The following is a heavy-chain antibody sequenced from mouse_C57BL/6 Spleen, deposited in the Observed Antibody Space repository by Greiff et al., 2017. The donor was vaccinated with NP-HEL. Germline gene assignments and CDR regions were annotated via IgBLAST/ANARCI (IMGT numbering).Heavy chain of an antibody. Sequence: EVQLVESGGDLVKPGGSLKLSCAASGFTFSSYGMSWVRQTPDKRLEWVATISSGGSYTYYPDSVKGRFTISRDNAKNTLYLQMSSLKSEDTAMYYCARGVADYWGKGTTLTVSS. CDR2: ISSGGSYT. CDR3: ARGVADY. CDR1: GFTFSSYG. J-gene: IGHJ2*01. D-gene: IGHD1-1*02. V-gene: IGHV5-6*01.